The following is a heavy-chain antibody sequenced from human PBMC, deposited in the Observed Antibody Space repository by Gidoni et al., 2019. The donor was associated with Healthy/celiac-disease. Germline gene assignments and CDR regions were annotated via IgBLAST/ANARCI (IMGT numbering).Heavy chain of an antibody. V-gene: IGHV5-51*01. CDR1: GHSFTSYW. CDR3: ARHNPPSIVGASTGGVDY. J-gene: IGHJ4*02. Sequence: EVPLVQSGAEGKKPGESLTISCKGSGHSFTSYWIGWVRQMPGKGLEWMGITYPGDSDTRYSPSFQGQVTISADKSISTAYLQWSSLKASDTAMYYCARHNPPSIVGASTGGVDYWGQGTLVTVSS. CDR2: TYPGDSDT. D-gene: IGHD1-26*01.